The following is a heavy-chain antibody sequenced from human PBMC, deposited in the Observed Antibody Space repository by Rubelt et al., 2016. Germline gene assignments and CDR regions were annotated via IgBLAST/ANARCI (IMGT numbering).Heavy chain of an antibody. CDR1: GGSISSSSYY. CDR3: AGRARFYGDYDRHDALDI. Sequence: QLQLQESGPGLVKPSETLSLTCTVSGGSISSSSYYWGWIRQPPGKGLEWIGSIYYSGSTYYNPSLEVRAAISVVTSKNRFSRKLGSVTAADTAVYYCAGRARFYGDYDRHDALDIWGQGTMVTVSS. J-gene: IGHJ3*02. D-gene: IGHD4-17*01. CDR2: IYYSGST. V-gene: IGHV4-39*01.